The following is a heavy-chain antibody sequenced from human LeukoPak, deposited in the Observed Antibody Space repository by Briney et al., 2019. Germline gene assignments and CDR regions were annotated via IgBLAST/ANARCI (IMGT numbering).Heavy chain of an antibody. Sequence: PGGSLRLSRAASGFTFSNYGMHWVRQPPGKGLEWVAIISYDGSNQYYVDSVKGRFTISRDNSKNTLYLRMNSLRAEDTAIYYCAKPEGSDYYYPPSDAFDIWGQGTMVTVSS. CDR2: ISYDGSNQ. CDR3: AKPEGSDYYYPPSDAFDI. CDR1: GFTFSNYG. J-gene: IGHJ3*02. V-gene: IGHV3-30*18. D-gene: IGHD4-17*01.